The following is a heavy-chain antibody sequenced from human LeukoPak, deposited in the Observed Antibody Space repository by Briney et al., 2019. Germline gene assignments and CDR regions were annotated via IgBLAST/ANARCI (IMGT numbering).Heavy chain of an antibody. CDR3: AKDAYYDFWSGYLYYFDY. CDR1: GFTFSSYA. V-gene: IGHV3-30-3*01. CDR2: ISYDGSNK. J-gene: IGHJ4*02. Sequence: PGGSLRLSCAASGFTFSSYAMRWVRQAPGKGLEWVAVISYDGSNKYYADSVKGRFTISRDNSKNTLYLQMNSLRAEDTAVYYCAKDAYYDFWSGYLYYFDYWGQGTLVTVSS. D-gene: IGHD3-3*01.